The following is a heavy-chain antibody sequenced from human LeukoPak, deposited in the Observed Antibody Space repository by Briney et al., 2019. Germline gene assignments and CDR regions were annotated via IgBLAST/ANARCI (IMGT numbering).Heavy chain of an antibody. Sequence: SETLSLTCTVSGGFISGSGHYWTWTRQHPGGGLEWLGFIHPGGTIYYNPSLSGRLTISADTSNNQMSLKLSSVTAADTAVYYCSTGGGTAKGGDSWGQGTLVTVSS. CDR1: GGFISGSGHY. CDR3: STGGGTAKGGDS. D-gene: IGHD5-18*01. CDR2: IHPGGTI. V-gene: IGHV4-31*03. J-gene: IGHJ4*02.